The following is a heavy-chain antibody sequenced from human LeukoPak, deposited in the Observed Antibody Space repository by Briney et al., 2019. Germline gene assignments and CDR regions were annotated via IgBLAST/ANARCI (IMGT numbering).Heavy chain of an antibody. CDR3: ARGRQATGYSFPYYYYMDV. D-gene: IGHD5-18*01. CDR2: IYYSGST. J-gene: IGHJ6*03. V-gene: IGHV4-59*01. CDR1: GGSISSYY. Sequence: SETLSLTCTVSGGSISSYYWSWIRQPPGKGLEWIGYIYYSGSTNYNPSLKSRVTISVDTSKNQFSLKLSSVTAADTAVYYCARGRQATGYSFPYYYYMDVWGKGTTVTVSS.